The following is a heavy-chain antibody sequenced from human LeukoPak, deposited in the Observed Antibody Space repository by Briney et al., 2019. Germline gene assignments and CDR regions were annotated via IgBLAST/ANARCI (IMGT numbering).Heavy chain of an antibody. V-gene: IGHV4-59*12. CDR2: IYYSGST. D-gene: IGHD1-20*01. CDR3: AREGMTLTRLFDP. Sequence: SETLSLTCAVPGGSISSYYWSWIRQPPGKGLEWIGDIYYSGSTSYNPSLKSRVTISVDTSKNHFSLKLSSVTAADTAVYYCAREGMTLTRLFDPWGEGTLVSVSS. CDR1: GGSISSYY. J-gene: IGHJ5*02.